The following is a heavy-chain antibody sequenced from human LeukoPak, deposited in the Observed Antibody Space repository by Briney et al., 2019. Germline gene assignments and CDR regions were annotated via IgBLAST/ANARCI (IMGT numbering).Heavy chain of an antibody. V-gene: IGHV4-61*02. CDR3: AGSDGYSYGAFDY. CDR2: IYTSGST. J-gene: IGHJ4*02. CDR1: GGSISSGSYY. D-gene: IGHD5-18*01. Sequence: SETLSLTCTVSGGSISSGSYYWSWIRQPAGTGLEWIGRIYTSGSTNYNPSLKSRVTISVDTSKNQFSLKLSSVTAADTAVYYCAGSDGYSYGAFDYWGQGTLVTVSS.